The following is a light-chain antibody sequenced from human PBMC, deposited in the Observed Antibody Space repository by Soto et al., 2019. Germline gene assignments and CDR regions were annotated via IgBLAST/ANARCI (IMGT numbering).Light chain of an antibody. CDR1: QSVLYSSNNKNY. Sequence: DIVMTQSPDSLAVSLGERATINCKSSQSVLYSSNNKNYIAWYQQKPGQPPRLLLYWASTRESGVPERFSGGGSGTDFTLTISSLQAEDVAIYYCQQYYSTPTFGGGTKVEIK. CDR3: QQYYSTPT. CDR2: WAS. V-gene: IGKV4-1*01. J-gene: IGKJ4*01.